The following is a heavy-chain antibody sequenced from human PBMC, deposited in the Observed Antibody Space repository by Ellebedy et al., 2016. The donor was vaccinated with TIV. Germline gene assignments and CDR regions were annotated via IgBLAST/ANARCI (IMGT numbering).Heavy chain of an antibody. J-gene: IGHJ4*02. CDR3: ARGGGSSSWYWRF. D-gene: IGHD6-13*01. CDR2: INVEGDEQ. Sequence: PSETLSLTCAVSSGPSTNYYWSWLRQAPGKGLEWVANINVEGDEQFYADSVRGRFTISRDNSKNSLYLQLSSLRADDSAQYYCARGGGSSSWYWRFWGQGAPVTV. V-gene: IGHV3-7*03. CDR1: SGPSTNYY.